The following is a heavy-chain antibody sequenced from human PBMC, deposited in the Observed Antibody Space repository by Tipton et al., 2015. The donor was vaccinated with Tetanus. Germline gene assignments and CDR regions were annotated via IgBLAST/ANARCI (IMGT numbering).Heavy chain of an antibody. CDR1: GGSTHSHY. J-gene: IGHJ4*02. Sequence: GLVKPSETLSLSCTVSGGSTHSHYWSWIRQSAAKGLEWIGRIYSGGTTNYNPSLKSRLTMSFKMSKNQFSLKLTSVTAADTAVYYCVRGRGLGAYSYGFEYWGQGALVTVSS. CDR3: VRGRGLGAYSYGFEY. D-gene: IGHD5-18*01. V-gene: IGHV4-4*07. CDR2: IYSGGTT.